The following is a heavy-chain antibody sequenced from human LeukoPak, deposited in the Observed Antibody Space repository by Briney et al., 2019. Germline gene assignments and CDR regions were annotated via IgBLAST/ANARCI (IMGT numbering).Heavy chain of an antibody. J-gene: IGHJ4*02. D-gene: IGHD2-15*01. V-gene: IGHV1-2*02. CDR3: ARDAGHCTGGSCWYFDH. CDR2: INLNSGGT. CDR1: GYTFTDYY. Sequence: GASVKVSCKASGYTFTDYYMHWVRQAPGQGLEWVGWINLNSGGTNFAQRFQGRVTMTRDTSNSTAYMDLSRLISDDTAVYYCARDAGHCTGGSCWYFDHWGQGTLVTVSS.